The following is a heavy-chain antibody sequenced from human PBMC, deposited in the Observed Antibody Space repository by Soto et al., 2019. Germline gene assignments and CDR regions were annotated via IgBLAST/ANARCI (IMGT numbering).Heavy chain of an antibody. J-gene: IGHJ4*02. CDR1: GYTFRNHW. CDR3: ATAEVDY. Sequence: GGSLRLSCAVAGYTFRNHWMHWVRQAPGKGLEWVSRMNSDGSIINYKDSVKGRFTVSRDNAKNTLYLQMNSLRVEDTAVYYCATAEVDYWGPGTLVTVSS. CDR2: MNSDGSII. V-gene: IGHV3-74*01.